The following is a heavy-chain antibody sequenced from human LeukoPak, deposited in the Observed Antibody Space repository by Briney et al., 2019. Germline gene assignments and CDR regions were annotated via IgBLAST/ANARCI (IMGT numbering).Heavy chain of an antibody. Sequence: SGKVSCKASGCTFSSYTISWVRQAPGQGLEWMGRIIPILGIANYAQKFQGSVTITADKSTSTAYMQQSSRRSEDTAVYYCAISTWIQLRSQVYWGQEPWSPSPQ. CDR2: IIPILGIA. V-gene: IGHV1-69*02. D-gene: IGHD5-18*01. J-gene: IGHJ4*01. CDR1: GCTFSSYT. CDR3: AISTWIQLRSQVY.